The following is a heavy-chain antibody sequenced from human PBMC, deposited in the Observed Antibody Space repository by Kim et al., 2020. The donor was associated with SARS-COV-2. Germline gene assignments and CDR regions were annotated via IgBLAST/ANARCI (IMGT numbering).Heavy chain of an antibody. CDR2: ISPDGSPE. D-gene: IGHD6-25*01. V-gene: IGHV3-30*03. CDR1: GFTFSNYD. Sequence: LSLTCAASGFTFSNYDMHWVRQAPGKGLEWVAAISPDGSPEFYADSVKGRFTISRDNSKNTLYLQMNSLKTEDTAVYYCARGNSGAFDIWGQGTVVTVSS. CDR3: ARGNSGAFDI. J-gene: IGHJ3*02.